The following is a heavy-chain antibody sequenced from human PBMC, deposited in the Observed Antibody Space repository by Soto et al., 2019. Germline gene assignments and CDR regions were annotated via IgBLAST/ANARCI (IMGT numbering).Heavy chain of an antibody. J-gene: IGHJ4*02. Sequence: GGSLRLSCAASGFTFSSYAMSWVRQAPGKGLEWVSAISGSGGSTYYADSVKSRFTISRDNSKNTLYLQMNSLRAEDTAVYYCAKATQVVGATFSDYWGQGTLVTVSS. CDR3: AKATQVVGATFSDY. CDR2: ISGSGGST. D-gene: IGHD1-26*01. V-gene: IGHV3-23*01. CDR1: GFTFSSYA.